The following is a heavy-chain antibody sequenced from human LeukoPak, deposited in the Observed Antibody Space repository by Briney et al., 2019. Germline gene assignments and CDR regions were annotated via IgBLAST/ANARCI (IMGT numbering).Heavy chain of an antibody. J-gene: IGHJ4*02. V-gene: IGHV3-30-3*01. CDR3: ARDHHGSSSSVFDY. CDR1: GFTFSSYA. CDR2: ISYDGSNK. Sequence: GGSLRLSCAASGFTFSSYAMHWVRQAPGKGLEWVAVISYDGSNKYYADSVKGRFTISRDNSKNTLYLQMNSLRAEDTAVYYCARDHHGSSSSVFDYWGQGALVTVSS. D-gene: IGHD6-6*01.